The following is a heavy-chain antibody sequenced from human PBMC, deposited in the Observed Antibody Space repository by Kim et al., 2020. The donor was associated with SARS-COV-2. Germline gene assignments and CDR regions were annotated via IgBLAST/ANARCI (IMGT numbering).Heavy chain of an antibody. D-gene: IGHD6-13*01. CDR2: IYHSGST. Sequence: SETLSLTCTVSGYSIISGYYWGWIRQPPGKGLEWIGSIYHSGSTYYNPSLKSRVTISVDTSKNQFSLKLSSVTAADTAVYYCARDRVYSSSGGMDVWGQGTTVTVSS. V-gene: IGHV4-38-2*02. CDR3: ARDRVYSSSGGMDV. CDR1: GYSIISGYY. J-gene: IGHJ6*02.